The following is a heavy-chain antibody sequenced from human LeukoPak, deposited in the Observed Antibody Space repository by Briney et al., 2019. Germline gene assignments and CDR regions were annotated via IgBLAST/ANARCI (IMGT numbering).Heavy chain of an antibody. Sequence: SETLSLTCTVSGDSISTYYWSWIRQPPGKGLEWIGYIYYRVTSDYNPSLKSRVTMSVDMSTRQISLKLSSVTAADTAVYYCARSERVTARIDYWGQGTLVTVSS. CDR2: IYYRVTS. V-gene: IGHV4-59*01. CDR1: GDSISTYY. CDR3: ARSERVTARIDY. D-gene: IGHD2-21*02. J-gene: IGHJ4*02.